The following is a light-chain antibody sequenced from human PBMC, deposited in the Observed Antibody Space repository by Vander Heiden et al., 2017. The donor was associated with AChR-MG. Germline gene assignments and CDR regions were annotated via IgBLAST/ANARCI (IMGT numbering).Light chain of an antibody. J-gene: IGKJ5*01. V-gene: IGKV3-15*01. Sequence: ETVMTQSPDTLSVSPGDRATLSCRASESVSTNLAWYQQKTGQAPRLLIYGASTRATGVSARFSGSGSGTHFTLTISSLQSEDFALYFCQQYNDWPPITFGQGTRLEI. CDR2: GAS. CDR1: ESVSTN. CDR3: QQYNDWPPIT.